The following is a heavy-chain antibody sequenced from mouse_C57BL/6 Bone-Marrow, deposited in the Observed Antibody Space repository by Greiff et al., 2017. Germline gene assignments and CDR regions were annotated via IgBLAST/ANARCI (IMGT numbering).Heavy chain of an antibody. CDR2: ISSGGSYT. Sequence: EVKLMESGGDLVKPGGSLKLSCAASGFTFSSYGMSWVRQTPDKRLEWVATISSGGSYTYYPDSVKGRFTISRDNAKNTLYLQMSSLKSEDTAMYYCARRRGWFAYWGQGTLVTVSA. J-gene: IGHJ3*01. V-gene: IGHV5-6*02. CDR3: ARRRGWFAY. CDR1: GFTFSSYG.